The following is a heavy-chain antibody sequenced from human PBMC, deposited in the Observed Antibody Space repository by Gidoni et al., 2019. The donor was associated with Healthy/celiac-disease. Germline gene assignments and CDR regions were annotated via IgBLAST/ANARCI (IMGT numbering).Heavy chain of an antibody. CDR3: AKGLGFGELWQYYYYGMDV. CDR2: ISYDGSNK. CDR1: GFTFSIYG. D-gene: IGHD3-10*01. J-gene: IGHJ6*02. V-gene: IGHV3-30*18. Sequence: QVQLVESGGGVVQPGRSLRLPCAASGFTFSIYGIHWVRQAPGKGLEWVAVISYDGSNKYYADSVKGRFTISRDNSKNTLYLQMNSLRAEDTAVYYCAKGLGFGELWQYYYYGMDVWGQGTTVTVSS.